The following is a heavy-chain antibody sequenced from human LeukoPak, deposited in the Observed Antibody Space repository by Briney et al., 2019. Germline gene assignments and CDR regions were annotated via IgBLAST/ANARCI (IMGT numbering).Heavy chain of an antibody. Sequence: SETLSLTCAVYGVSFSGYYWSWIRQPPGKGLEWIGEINHSGSTNYNPSLKSRVTISVDTSKNQFSLKLSSVTAADTAVYYCARVWQLVYGMDVWGQGTTVTVSS. V-gene: IGHV4-34*01. D-gene: IGHD6-6*01. CDR2: INHSGST. CDR3: ARVWQLVYGMDV. CDR1: GVSFSGYY. J-gene: IGHJ6*02.